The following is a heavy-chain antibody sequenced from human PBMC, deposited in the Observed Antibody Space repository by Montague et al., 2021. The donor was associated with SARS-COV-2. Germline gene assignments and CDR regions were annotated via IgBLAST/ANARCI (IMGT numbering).Heavy chain of an antibody. J-gene: IGHJ4*01. D-gene: IGHD6-19*01. Sequence: SETLSLTCTVSGESISSDRYYWGWIRQPPGKGLEWIASINYSGDTYYXXXLKSRVTISIDTSRHQFSLKVNSVAAADTAVYYCARPGSTSGWFYFDDWGHGTLATVSS. V-gene: IGHV4-39*01. CDR2: INYSGDT. CDR1: GESISSDRYY. CDR3: ARPGSTSGWFYFDD.